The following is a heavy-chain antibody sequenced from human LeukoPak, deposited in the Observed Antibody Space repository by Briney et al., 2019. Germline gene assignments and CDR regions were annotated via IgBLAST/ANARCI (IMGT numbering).Heavy chain of an antibody. Sequence: PSETLSLTCTVSGGSISSSPYYWGWIRQPPGKGLEWIGTIYYSGSTYYNPSLKSRVTISVDTSKNQFSLKLSSVTAADTAVYYCARQRWLQSVGWYFDLWGRGTLVTVSS. CDR1: GGSISSSPYY. D-gene: IGHD5-24*01. V-gene: IGHV4-39*01. J-gene: IGHJ2*01. CDR3: ARQRWLQSVGWYFDL. CDR2: IYYSGST.